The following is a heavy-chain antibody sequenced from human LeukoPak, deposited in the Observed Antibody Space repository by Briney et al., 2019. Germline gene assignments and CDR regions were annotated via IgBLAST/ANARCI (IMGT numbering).Heavy chain of an antibody. Sequence: SETLSLTCAVSGGSISSNNWWSWVRQPPGKGLEWIGEIYHSGSTDYNPSLESRVSISVDKSKNQFSLKLSSVTAADTAVYYCAMGFYGSGSYSSPGFHAFDVWGQGTMVTVSS. CDR2: IYHSGST. V-gene: IGHV4-4*02. J-gene: IGHJ3*01. CDR3: AMGFYGSGSYSSPGFHAFDV. D-gene: IGHD3-10*01. CDR1: GGSISSNNW.